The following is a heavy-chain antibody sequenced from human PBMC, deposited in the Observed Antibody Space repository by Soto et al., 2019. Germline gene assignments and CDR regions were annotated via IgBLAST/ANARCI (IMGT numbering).Heavy chain of an antibody. V-gene: IGHV1-2*04. D-gene: IGHD3-16*01. CDR2: INPNSGGT. J-gene: IGHJ5*02. CDR3: ARGGENSFPRDPGLDPDWFDP. Sequence: VASVKVSCKASGYTFTGYYMHWVRQAPGQGLEWMGWINPNSGGTNYAQKFQGWVTMTRDTSISTAYMELSRLRSDDTAVYYCARGGENSFPRDPGLDPDWFDPWGQGTLVTVSS. CDR1: GYTFTGYY.